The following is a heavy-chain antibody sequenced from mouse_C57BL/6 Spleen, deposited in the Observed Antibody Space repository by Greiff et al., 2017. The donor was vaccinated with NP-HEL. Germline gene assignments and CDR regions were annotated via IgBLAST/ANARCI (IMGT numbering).Heavy chain of an antibody. Sequence: QVQLQQSGPELVKPGASVKLSCKASGYTFTSYDINWVKQRPGQGLEWIGWIYPRDGSTKYNEKFKGKATLTVDTSSSTAYMELHSLTSEDSAVYFCARRERPTDWYFDVWGTGTTVTVSS. CDR3: ARRERPTDWYFDV. CDR2: IYPRDGST. J-gene: IGHJ1*03. V-gene: IGHV1-85*01. CDR1: GYTFTSYD.